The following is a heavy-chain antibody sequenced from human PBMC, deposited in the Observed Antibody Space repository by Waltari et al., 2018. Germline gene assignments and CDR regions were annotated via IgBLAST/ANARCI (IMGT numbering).Heavy chain of an antibody. Sequence: QITLKESGPTLVKPTQTLVLTCTFSGFSLTTNGVGVGWIRQPPGKAPEWLALIYWNDDERYNPSLRGRLTITKDTSKNQVVLTMTNMDPVETATYFCAHEFGAFDFWGQGTMVTVSS. CDR3: AHEFGAFDF. D-gene: IGHD3-16*01. CDR2: IYWNDDE. V-gene: IGHV2-5*01. J-gene: IGHJ3*01. CDR1: GFSLTTNGVG.